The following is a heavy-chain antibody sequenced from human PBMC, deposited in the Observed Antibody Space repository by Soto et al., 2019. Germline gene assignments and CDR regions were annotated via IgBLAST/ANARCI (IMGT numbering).Heavy chain of an antibody. V-gene: IGHV1-18*01. CDR2: ISAYNGNT. D-gene: IGHD3-10*01. Sequence: ASVKVSCKASGYTFTSYGISWVRQAPGQGLEWMGWISAYNGNTNYAQKLQGRVTMTTDTSTSTAYMELRSLGSDDTAVYYCARSLAGYYYGSGSSFLFDYWGQGTLVTVSS. CDR3: ARSLAGYYYGSGSSFLFDY. CDR1: GYTFTSYG. J-gene: IGHJ4*02.